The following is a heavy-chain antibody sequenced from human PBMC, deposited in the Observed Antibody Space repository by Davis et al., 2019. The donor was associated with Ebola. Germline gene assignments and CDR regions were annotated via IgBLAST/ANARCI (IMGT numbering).Heavy chain of an antibody. CDR3: TKNNWFDH. CDR2: IYYSGST. CDR1: GGSFSGYY. J-gene: IGHJ5*02. Sequence: PSETLSLTCAVYGGSFSGYYWSWIRQPPGKGLEWIGYIYYSGSTNYNPSLKSRVTISVDTSKNQFSLKLTSVTAADTALYYCTKNNWFDHWGQGTLVTVSS. V-gene: IGHV4-59*12.